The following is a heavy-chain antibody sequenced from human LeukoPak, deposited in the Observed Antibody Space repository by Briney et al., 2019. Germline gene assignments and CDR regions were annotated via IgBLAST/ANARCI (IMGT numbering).Heavy chain of an antibody. D-gene: IGHD2-8*01. CDR2: ASYTGST. J-gene: IGHJ4*02. CDR3: TRLRNGTPGDY. V-gene: IGHV4-39*01. CDR1: GGSIFTTDYN. Sequence: SETLSLTCTVSGGSIFTTDYNWGWVRQPPRKGLEWVGSASYTGSTYYNPSLKSRLTISVDTSKNQFSLKLNSVTAADTAIYYCTRLRNGTPGDYWGQGTRVTVSS.